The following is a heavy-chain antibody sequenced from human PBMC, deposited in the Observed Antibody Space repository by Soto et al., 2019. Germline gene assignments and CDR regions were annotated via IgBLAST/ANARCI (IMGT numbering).Heavy chain of an antibody. D-gene: IGHD3-22*01. CDR2: IIPIFGTA. J-gene: IGHJ4*02. CDR1: GGTFSSYA. Sequence: ASVKVSCKASGGTFSSYAISWVRQAPGQGLEWMGGIIPIFGTANYAQKFQGRVTITAEESTSTAYMELSSLRSEDTAVYYCARSAYYYDRSGYYLPYWGQGTLVTVSS. CDR3: ARSAYYYDRSGYYLPY. V-gene: IGHV1-69*13.